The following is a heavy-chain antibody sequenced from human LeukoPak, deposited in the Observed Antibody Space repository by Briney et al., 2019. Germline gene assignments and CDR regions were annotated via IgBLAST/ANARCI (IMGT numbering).Heavy chain of an antibody. V-gene: IGHV3-30-3*01. CDR3: ARRNAMDV. CDR1: GFTFTNYA. Sequence: GGSLRLSCAASGFTFTNYAMHWVRQAPGKGLEWVAVISSDGSNKYYADSVKGRFSISRDDAKSSLYLQMNSLRAEDTAVYYCARRNAMDVWGQGTTVIVFS. CDR2: ISSDGSNK. J-gene: IGHJ6*02.